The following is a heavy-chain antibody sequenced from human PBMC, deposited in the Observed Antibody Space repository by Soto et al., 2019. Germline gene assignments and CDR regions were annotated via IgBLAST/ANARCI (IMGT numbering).Heavy chain of an antibody. D-gene: IGHD6-6*01. J-gene: IGHJ4*02. CDR3: ARGFSSSYFDY. Sequence: EVQLVESGGGLVKPGGSLRLSCAASGFTFSSYSMNWVRQAPGKGLEWVSSISSSSSYIYYAASVKGRFTISRYNAKNSLYLQMNSLRAEDTAVYYCARGFSSSYFDYWGQGTLVTVSS. V-gene: IGHV3-21*01. CDR2: ISSSSSYI. CDR1: GFTFSSYS.